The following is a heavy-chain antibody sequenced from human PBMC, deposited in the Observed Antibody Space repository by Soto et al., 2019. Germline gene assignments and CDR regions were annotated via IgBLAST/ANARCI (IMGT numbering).Heavy chain of an antibody. J-gene: IGHJ4*02. CDR1: GVTFSSYA. CDR3: AKDPTYDYGYFDY. V-gene: IGHV3-23*01. Sequence: AXGSLRLSCAASGVTFSSYAMNWVRQAPGKGLEWVSTIRTSVGDTYYAASVKGRFTISRDNSKSTVYLHLNSLRAEDTAIYYCAKDPTYDYGYFDYWGQGTLVTVSS. D-gene: IGHD4-17*01. CDR2: IRTSVGDT.